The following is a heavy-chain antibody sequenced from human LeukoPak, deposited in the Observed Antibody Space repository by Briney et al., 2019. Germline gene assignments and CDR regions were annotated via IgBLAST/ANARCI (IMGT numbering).Heavy chain of an antibody. CDR3: AKVSSGPDYYYYMDV. J-gene: IGHJ6*03. Sequence: GGSLRLSCAASGFTFSSYGMHWVRQAPGKGLEWVAVIWYDGSNKYYADSVKGRFTISRDNSKNTLYLQMNSLRAEDTAVYYCAKVSSGPDYYYYMDVWGKGTTVTVSS. V-gene: IGHV3-30*02. CDR2: IWYDGSNK. CDR1: GFTFSSYG.